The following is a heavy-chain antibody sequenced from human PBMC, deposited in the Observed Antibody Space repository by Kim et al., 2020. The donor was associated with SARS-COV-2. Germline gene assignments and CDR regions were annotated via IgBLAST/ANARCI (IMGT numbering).Heavy chain of an antibody. CDR1: GYRFTNYY. D-gene: IGHD5-12*01. CDR3: ARDPIDRGYNWTPFDY. V-gene: IGHV1-46*01. J-gene: IGHJ4*02. Sequence: ASVKVSCKASGYRFTNYYIHWVRQAPGQGLEWMGIINPTGGGSTSYTQKFQGRVTMTRDTSTSTVYMELDSLRSDDTAVYYCARDPIDRGYNWTPFDYWGQGTLVTVSS. CDR2: INPTGGGST.